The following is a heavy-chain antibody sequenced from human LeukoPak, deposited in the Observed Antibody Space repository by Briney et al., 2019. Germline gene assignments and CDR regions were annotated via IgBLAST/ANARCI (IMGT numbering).Heavy chain of an antibody. J-gene: IGHJ4*02. D-gene: IGHD3-10*01. CDR3: AKDRFPSRLLWFGELSL. Sequence: GRSLRLSCAASGFTFSSYGMHWVRQAPGKGLEWVAVISYDGSNKYYADSVKGRFTISRDNSKNTLYLQMNSLRAEDTAVYYCAKDRFPSRLLWFGELSLWGQGTLVTVSS. V-gene: IGHV3-30*18. CDR1: GFTFSSYG. CDR2: ISYDGSNK.